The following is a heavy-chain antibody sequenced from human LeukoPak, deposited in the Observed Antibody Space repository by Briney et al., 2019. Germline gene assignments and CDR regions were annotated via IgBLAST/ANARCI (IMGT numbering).Heavy chain of an antibody. CDR3: ARAAAAAGTEWFDP. V-gene: IGHV4-39*07. CDR2: IYYSGST. J-gene: IGHJ5*02. Sequence: SETLSFTCTVSGGSISSSSYYWGWIRQPPGKGLEWIGSIYYSGSTYYNPSLKSRVTISVDTSKNQFSLKLSSVTAADTAVYYCARAAAAAGTEWFDPWGQGTLVTVSS. D-gene: IGHD6-13*01. CDR1: GGSISSSSYY.